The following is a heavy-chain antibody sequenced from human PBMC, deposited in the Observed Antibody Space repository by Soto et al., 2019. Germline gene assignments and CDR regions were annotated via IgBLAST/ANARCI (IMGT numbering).Heavy chain of an antibody. V-gene: IGHV3-30*09. J-gene: IGHJ4*02. CDR3: VRDDFNDAPLFDC. CDR2: IFSDGGNK. D-gene: IGHD1-1*01. CDR1: GFTFSTFA. Sequence: QEHLEESGGGVVQPGRSLRLSCAASGFTFSTFAMHWVRQAPGKGLEWVALIFSDGGNKYYADSVKGRFAISRDNSANMLYLQMNSLRPDDTAVYYCVRDDFNDAPLFDCWGQGALVTVSS.